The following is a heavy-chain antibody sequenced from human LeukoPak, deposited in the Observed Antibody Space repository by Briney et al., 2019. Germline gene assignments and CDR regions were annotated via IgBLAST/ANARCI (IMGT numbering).Heavy chain of an antibody. V-gene: IGHV3-73*01. Sequence: GGSLRLSCGASGFTFSGSAMHWVRQASGKGLEWVGRIRSKANSYATAYAASVKGRFTISRDDSKNTAYLQMNSLKTEDPAVYYCTSSYCSGGSCYRRYNYYYYMDVWGKGTTVTVSS. CDR2: IRSKANSYAT. J-gene: IGHJ6*03. CDR1: GFTFSGSA. CDR3: TSSYCSGGSCYRRYNYYYYMDV. D-gene: IGHD2-15*01.